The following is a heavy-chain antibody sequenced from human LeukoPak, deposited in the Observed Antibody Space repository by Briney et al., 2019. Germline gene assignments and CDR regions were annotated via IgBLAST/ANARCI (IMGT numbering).Heavy chain of an antibody. Sequence: PGGSLRLSCAASGFTFSSYGMHWVRQAPGKGLEWVAVIWYDGSNKYYADSVKGRFTISRDNSKNTLYLQMNSLRAEDTAVYYCARDLSNITMVRGAYGDDYWGQGTLVTVSS. D-gene: IGHD3-10*01. V-gene: IGHV3-33*08. CDR3: ARDLSNITMVRGAYGDDY. CDR2: IWYDGSNK. J-gene: IGHJ4*02. CDR1: GFTFSSYG.